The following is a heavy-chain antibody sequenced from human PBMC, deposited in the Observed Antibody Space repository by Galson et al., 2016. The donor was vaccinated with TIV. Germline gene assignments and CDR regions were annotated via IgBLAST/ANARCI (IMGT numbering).Heavy chain of an antibody. V-gene: IGHV6-1*01. CDR3: ARDRTLPGYYYNGMDV. Sequence: CAISGDSVSSNSAWNWIRQSPSRGLEWLGRTYYRSKWYNDHALSVKSRITINPDTSKNQFSLQLNSMTPEDTAVYYCARDRTLPGYYYNGMDVWGQGTTVTVSS. J-gene: IGHJ6*02. D-gene: IGHD1/OR15-1a*01. CDR1: GDSVSSNSA. CDR2: TYYRSKWYN.